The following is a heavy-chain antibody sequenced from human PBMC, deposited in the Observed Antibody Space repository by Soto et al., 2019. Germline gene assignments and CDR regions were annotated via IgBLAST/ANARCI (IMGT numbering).Heavy chain of an antibody. CDR1: GGSVSSGGFS. CDR3: AGVERARYDFWSGLRHSMDV. D-gene: IGHD3-3*01. CDR2: IFHAGSA. Sequence: PSETLSLTCTVSGGSVSSGGFSWNWIRQPPGKGLEWIGYIFHAGSANYNPSLKSRVTISVDTSKNQFSLKLSSVTAADTAVYYCAGVERARYDFWSGLRHSMDVWGQGTTVTVSS. J-gene: IGHJ6*02. V-gene: IGHV4-61*08.